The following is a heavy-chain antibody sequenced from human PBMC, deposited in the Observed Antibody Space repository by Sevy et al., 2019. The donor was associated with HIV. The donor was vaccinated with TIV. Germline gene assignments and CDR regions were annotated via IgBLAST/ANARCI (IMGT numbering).Heavy chain of an antibody. CDR2: ISAYNGNT. CDR3: ARATLTVTTNYYYYMDV. CDR1: GYTFTSYG. V-gene: IGHV1-18*04. Sequence: ASVKVSCKASGYTFTSYGISWVRQAPGQGLEWMGWISAYNGNTNYAQKLQGRVTITTDTSTSTAYMELRSLRSDDTAVYYCARATLTVTTNYYYYMDVWGKGTTVTVSS. D-gene: IGHD4-17*01. J-gene: IGHJ6*03.